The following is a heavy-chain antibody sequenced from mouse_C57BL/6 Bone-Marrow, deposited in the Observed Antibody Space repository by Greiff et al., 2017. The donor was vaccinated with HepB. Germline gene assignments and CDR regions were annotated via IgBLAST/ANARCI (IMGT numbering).Heavy chain of an antibody. V-gene: IGHV1-75*01. Sequence: VQLQQSGPELVKPGASVKISCKASGYTFTDYYINWVKQRPGQGLEWIGWIFPGSGSTYYNEKFKGKATLTVDKSSSTAYMQLSSLTSEDSAVYYCARAPDSSGYWFAYWGQGTLVTVSA. CDR2: IFPGSGST. CDR1: GYTFTDYY. CDR3: ARAPDSSGYWFAY. J-gene: IGHJ3*01. D-gene: IGHD3-2*02.